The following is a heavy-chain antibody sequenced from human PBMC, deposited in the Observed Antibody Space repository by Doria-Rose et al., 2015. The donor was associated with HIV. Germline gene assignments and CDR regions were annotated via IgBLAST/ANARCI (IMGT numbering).Heavy chain of an antibody. Sequence: QVTLKESGPVLVKPTETLTLTCTVSGVSLSSPGMGVSWIRQPPGKALEWYAHIFSDDERSYKTSLKSRLTISRGTSKSQVVLTMTDTDPVDTATYYCARIKSSRWYHKYYFDFWGQGTLVIVSA. J-gene: IGHJ4*02. CDR2: IFSDDER. V-gene: IGHV2-26*01. D-gene: IGHD6-13*01. CDR1: GVSLSSPGMG. CDR3: ARIKSSRWYHKYYFDF.